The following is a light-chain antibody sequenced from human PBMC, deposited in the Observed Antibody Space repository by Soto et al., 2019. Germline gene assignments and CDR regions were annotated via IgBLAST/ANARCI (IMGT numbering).Light chain of an antibody. V-gene: IGKV3-11*01. CDR1: RSVSSY. CDR2: DAS. Sequence: LSPGQTAALSCGASRSVSSYLAWYQQKPGQAPGLLIYDASNRPTDVPARFSGSGSGTDFTLTISSLVSEDLAAYYCEQRSRCPRRFGLGTSVEMK. J-gene: IGKJ1*01. CDR3: EQRSRCPRR.